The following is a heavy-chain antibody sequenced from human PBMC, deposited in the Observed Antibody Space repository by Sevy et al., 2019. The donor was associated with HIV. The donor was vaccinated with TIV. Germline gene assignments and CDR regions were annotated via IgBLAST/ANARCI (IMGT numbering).Heavy chain of an antibody. CDR2: IYPGDSDT. CDR1: GYSFTSYW. J-gene: IGHJ6*02. D-gene: IGHD3-10*01. CDR3: ARLRRNYYGSGSYYRSAGYYGMDV. Sequence: GESLKISCKGSGYSFTSYWIGLVRQMPGKGLEWMGIIYPGDSDTRYSPSFQGQVTISADKSISTAYLQWSSLKASDTAMYYCARLRRNYYGSGSYYRSAGYYGMDVWGQGTTVTVSS. V-gene: IGHV5-51*01.